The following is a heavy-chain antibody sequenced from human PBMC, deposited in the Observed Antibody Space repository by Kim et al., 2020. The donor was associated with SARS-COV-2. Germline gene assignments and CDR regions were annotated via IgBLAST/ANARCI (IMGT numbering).Heavy chain of an antibody. CDR3: ARGGTQWELLTWFDP. J-gene: IGHJ5*02. Sequence: SETLSLTCTVSGGSISNYYWNWIRQPAGKGLQWIGRIYRGGSTNYNPSLRSRVTMSVDTSKNQFSLRLSSVTDADTAVYYCARGGTQWELLTWFDPWGQGTLVTVSS. V-gene: IGHV4-4*07. CDR2: IYRGGST. CDR1: GGSISNYY. D-gene: IGHD1-26*01.